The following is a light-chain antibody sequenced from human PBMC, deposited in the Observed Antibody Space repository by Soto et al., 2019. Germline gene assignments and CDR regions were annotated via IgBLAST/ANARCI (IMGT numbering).Light chain of an antibody. Sequence: DIVLTQSPGTLYLSPGERATLPCRASQIVSSSFLAWYQQKPGQAPRLLIYDASNRATGIPARFSGSGSGTDFTLTISSLEPEDFAVYYCQQGVTFGQGTRLEIK. J-gene: IGKJ5*01. CDR1: QIVSSSF. CDR2: DAS. V-gene: IGKV3-11*01. CDR3: QQGVT.